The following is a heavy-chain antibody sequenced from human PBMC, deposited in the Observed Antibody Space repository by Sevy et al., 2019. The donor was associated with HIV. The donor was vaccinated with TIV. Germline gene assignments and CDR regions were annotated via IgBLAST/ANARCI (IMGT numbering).Heavy chain of an antibody. CDR3: ARGSVDFWSSYYGYYYYGMDV. CDR2: INPNSGGT. Sequence: ASVKVSCKASGYTFTGYYMHWVRQAPGQGLEWMVWINPNSGGTNYPQKFQGRVTMTRDTSISTAYMELSRLRSDDTAVYYCARGSVDFWSSYYGYYYYGMDVWGQGTTVTVSS. J-gene: IGHJ6*02. D-gene: IGHD3-3*01. V-gene: IGHV1-2*02. CDR1: GYTFTGYY.